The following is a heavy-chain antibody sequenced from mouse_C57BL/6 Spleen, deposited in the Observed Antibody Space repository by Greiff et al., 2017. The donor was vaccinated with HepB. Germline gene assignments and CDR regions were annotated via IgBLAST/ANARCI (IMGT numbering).Heavy chain of an antibody. CDR2: IWSGGST. CDR1: GFSLTSYG. D-gene: IGHD2-2*01. V-gene: IGHV2-4*01. CDR3: AKNVWLRREWYFDV. Sequence: VQRVESGPGLVQPSQSLSITCTVSGFSLTSYGVHWVRQPPGKGLEWLGVIWSGGSTDYNAAFISRLSISKDNSKSQVFFKMNSLQADDTAIYYCAKNVWLRREWYFDVWGTGTTVTVSS. J-gene: IGHJ1*03.